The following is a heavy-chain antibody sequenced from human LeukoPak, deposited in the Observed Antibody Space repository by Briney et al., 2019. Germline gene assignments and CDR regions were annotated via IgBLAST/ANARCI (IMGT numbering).Heavy chain of an antibody. V-gene: IGHV3-23*01. Sequence: GGSLRLSRAASGFTYSRYAMSWVRQAPAKGLEWVSAISGSGGSTYYADSVKGRFTISRDNSKNTLHLQMNSLRAEDTPVYYCAKVAGMVDYWGQGTLVTVSS. CDR1: GFTYSRYA. CDR2: ISGSGGST. CDR3: AKVAGMVDY. D-gene: IGHD1-14*01. J-gene: IGHJ4*02.